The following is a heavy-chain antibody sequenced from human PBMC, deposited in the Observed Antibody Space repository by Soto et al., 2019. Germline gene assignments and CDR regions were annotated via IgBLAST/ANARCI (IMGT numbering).Heavy chain of an antibody. CDR1: GGSISSYY. Sequence: SETLSLTCTVSGGSISSYYWSWIRQPPGKGLEWIGYIYYSGSTNYNPSLKSRVTISVDASKNQFSLRLTSVTAADTGVYYCARLGAYFQALVSWGQGTLVTVSS. D-gene: IGHD3-16*01. J-gene: IGHJ5*02. V-gene: IGHV4-59*01. CDR2: IYYSGST. CDR3: ARLGAYFQALVS.